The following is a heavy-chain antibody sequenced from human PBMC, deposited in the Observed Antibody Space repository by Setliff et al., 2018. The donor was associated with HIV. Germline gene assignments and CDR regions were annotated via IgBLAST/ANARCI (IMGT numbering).Heavy chain of an antibody. CDR1: GFTFSPYA. CDR3: ARSKGHLYYDDDTGYVLRAFDI. J-gene: IGHJ3*02. V-gene: IGHV3-30*04. CDR2: ISYDGSNK. Sequence: GGSLRLSCATSGFTFSPYAMHWVRQAPGKGLEWVAVISYDGSNKYYADSVKGRLTISRDNSKNTLYLQMNSLRAEDTAVYCCARSKGHLYYDDDTGYVLRAFDIWGQGTMVTVSS. D-gene: IGHD3-22*01.